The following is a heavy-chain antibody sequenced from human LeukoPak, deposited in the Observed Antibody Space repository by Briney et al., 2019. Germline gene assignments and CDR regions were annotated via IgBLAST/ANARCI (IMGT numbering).Heavy chain of an antibody. CDR3: ARGLSSGWYGNFGYYYYYGMDV. V-gene: IGHV4-30-4*01. CDR2: IYYSGST. CDR1: GGSISSGDYY. Sequence: SETLSLTCTVSGGSISSGDYYWSWIRQPPGKGLEWIGYIYYSGSTYYNPSLKSRVTISVDTPKNQFSLKLSSVTAADTAVYYCARGLSSGWYGNFGYYYYYGMDVWGQGTTVTVSS. D-gene: IGHD6-19*01. J-gene: IGHJ6*02.